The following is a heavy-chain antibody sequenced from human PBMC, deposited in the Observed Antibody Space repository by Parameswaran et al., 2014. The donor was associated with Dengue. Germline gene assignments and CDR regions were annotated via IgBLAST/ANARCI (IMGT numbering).Heavy chain of an antibody. V-gene: IGHV1-69*01. CDR2: IIPIFGTA. D-gene: IGHD5-12*01. CDR3: ASLEDIVATGYYGMDV. Sequence: WVRQAPGQGLEWMGGIIPIFGTANYAQKFQGRVTITADESTSTAYMELSSLRSEDTAVYYCASLEDIVATGYYGMDVWGQGTTVTVSS. J-gene: IGHJ6*02.